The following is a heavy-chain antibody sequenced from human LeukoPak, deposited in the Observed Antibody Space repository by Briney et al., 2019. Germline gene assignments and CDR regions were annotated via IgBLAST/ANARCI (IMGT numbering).Heavy chain of an antibody. D-gene: IGHD3-16*01. CDR1: GFILSDYY. Sequence: PGGSLRLSCAASGFILSDYYMSWIRQAPGKGLEWISYMSSSSSTIIYSVDSVKGRFTISRDNAQNSLYLQMNSVRAEDTAIYYCARVKVGEMTSDWPFDLWGRGTLVTVSS. CDR2: MSSSSSTII. V-gene: IGHV3-11*01. CDR3: ARVKVGEMTSDWPFDL. J-gene: IGHJ2*01.